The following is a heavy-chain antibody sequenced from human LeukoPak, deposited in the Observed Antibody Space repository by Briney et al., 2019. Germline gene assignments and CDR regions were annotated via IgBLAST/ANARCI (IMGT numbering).Heavy chain of an antibody. CDR1: GGSTSTSRYH. D-gene: IGHD3-10*01. J-gene: IGHJ6*02. CDR2: IYYSGTT. CDR3: AKVPYSDYGSGRPPFMDV. V-gene: IGHV4-39*07. Sequence: SETLSLTCSVSGGSTSTSRYHWGWIRQPPGKGLEWIGSIYYSGTTYYNPSLKSRVSMSVDTSKNQFSLKLNSVTAADTAIYYCAKVPYSDYGSGRPPFMDVWGQGTTVAVS.